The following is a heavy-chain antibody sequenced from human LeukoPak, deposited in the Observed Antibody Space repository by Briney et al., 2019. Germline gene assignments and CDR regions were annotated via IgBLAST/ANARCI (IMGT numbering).Heavy chain of an antibody. V-gene: IGHV3-23*01. CDR1: GFTFSSYA. D-gene: IGHD3-22*01. CDR2: ISGSGGST. CDR3: ARDLGTGSGYYFDS. J-gene: IGHJ4*02. Sequence: GGSLRLSCAASGFTFSSYAMSWVRQAPGKGLEWVSAISGSGGSTYYADSVKGRFTISRDNTKNSLYLQMNSLRAEDTAMYYCARDLGTGSGYYFDSWGQGTVVTVSS.